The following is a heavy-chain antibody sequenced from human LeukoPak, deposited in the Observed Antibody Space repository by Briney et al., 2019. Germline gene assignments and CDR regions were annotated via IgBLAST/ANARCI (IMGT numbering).Heavy chain of an antibody. V-gene: IGHV1-2*02. J-gene: IGHJ4*02. CDR2: INPNSGDT. D-gene: IGHD3-10*01. CDR3: ARLDSHFYASGSYWGYFDY. Sequence: ASVKVSCKASGYTFTGYYMHWVRQAPGQGLEWMGWINPNSGDTNYAQRFQDRVTMTRAQSISTVYLEVSSLRSDDTAVYYCARLDSHFYASGSYWGYFDYWGQGALVTVSS. CDR1: GYTFTGYY.